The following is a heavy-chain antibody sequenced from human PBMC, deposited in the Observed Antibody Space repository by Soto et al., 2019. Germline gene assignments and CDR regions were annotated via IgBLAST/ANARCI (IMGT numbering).Heavy chain of an antibody. J-gene: IGHJ6*03. Sequence: GGSLRLSCAASGFTFSSYAMNWVRQSPGKGLEWVSAISGSGDSTYYADSMKGRFTISRDNSKNTLYLQMNSLRADDTAVYYCAKDYRYSSYYYYMDVWGKGTTVTVSS. D-gene: IGHD6-19*01. CDR2: ISGSGDST. CDR3: AKDYRYSSYYYYMDV. CDR1: GFTFSSYA. V-gene: IGHV3-23*01.